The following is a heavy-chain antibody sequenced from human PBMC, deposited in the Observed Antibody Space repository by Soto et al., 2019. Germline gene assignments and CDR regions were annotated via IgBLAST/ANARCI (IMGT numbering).Heavy chain of an antibody. V-gene: IGHV3-23*01. CDR1: GFTFSSYA. J-gene: IGHJ4*02. CDR2: ISGSGGST. CDR3: AKDLFSSGLLLYFDY. Sequence: GGSLRLSCAASGFTFSSYAMSWVRQAPGKGLEWVSAISGSGGSTYYADSVKGRFTISRDNSKNTLYLQMNSLRAEDTAVYYCAKDLFSSGLLLYFDYWGQGTLVTVSS. D-gene: IGHD6-19*01.